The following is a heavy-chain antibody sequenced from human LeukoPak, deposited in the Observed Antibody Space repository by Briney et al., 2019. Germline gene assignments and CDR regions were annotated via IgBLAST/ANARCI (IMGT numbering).Heavy chain of an antibody. V-gene: IGHV3-7*01. J-gene: IGHJ4*02. CDR2: IKQDGSEK. CDR3: ARDLSYFDY. Sequence: GGSLRLSCAASGSTFSSYWMSWVRQAPGKGLEWVANIKQDGSEKYYVDSVKGRFTISRDNAKNSLYLQMNSLRAEDTAVYYCARDLSYFDYWGQGTLVTVSS. CDR1: GSTFSSYW.